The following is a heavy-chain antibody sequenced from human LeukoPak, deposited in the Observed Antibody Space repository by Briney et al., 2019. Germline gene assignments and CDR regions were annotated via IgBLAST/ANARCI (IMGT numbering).Heavy chain of an antibody. CDR1: GFTFSSYS. Sequence: GGSLRLSRAASGFTFSSYSMNWVRQAPGKGLEWVSSISGGSGYIYYADSVKGRFTISRDNAKNSLYLQMNSLRAEDTAMYYCVGGPIAAAGEDYWGQGILVTVSS. J-gene: IGHJ4*02. V-gene: IGHV3-21*01. CDR3: VGGPIAAAGEDY. D-gene: IGHD6-13*01. CDR2: ISGGSGYI.